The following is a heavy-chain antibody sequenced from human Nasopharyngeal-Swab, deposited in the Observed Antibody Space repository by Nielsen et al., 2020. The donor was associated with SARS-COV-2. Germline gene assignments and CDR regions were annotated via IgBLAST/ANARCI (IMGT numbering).Heavy chain of an antibody. CDR1: GDTFTNSA. V-gene: IGHV1-69*10. CDR2: IVPALGLP. J-gene: IGHJ4*02. CDR3: AREGEYGAYDAPDY. D-gene: IGHD5-12*01. Sequence: SVQVSCKTSGDTFTNSAISWVRQAPGQELEWMGGIVPALGLPNYAQKFRGRLTISADRSTTKSYLELSSLRFEDTAIYYCAREGEYGAYDAPDYWGQGTLVTVSS.